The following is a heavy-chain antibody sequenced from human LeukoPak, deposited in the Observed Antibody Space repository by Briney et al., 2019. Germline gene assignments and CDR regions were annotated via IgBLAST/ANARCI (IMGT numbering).Heavy chain of an antibody. J-gene: IGHJ4*02. D-gene: IGHD5-12*01. CDR2: IIPIFGTA. V-gene: IGHV1-69*13. CDR3: ARFGLGVSGYDFSDY. CDR1: GGTFSNYA. Sequence: SVKVSCKASGGTFSNYAISWVRQAPGQGLEWMGGIIPIFGTANYAQKFQGRVTITADESTSTAYMELSSLRSEDTAVYYCARFGLGVSGYDFSDYWGQGTLVTVSS.